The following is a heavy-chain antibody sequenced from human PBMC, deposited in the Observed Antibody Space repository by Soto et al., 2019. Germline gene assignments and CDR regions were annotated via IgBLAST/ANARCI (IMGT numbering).Heavy chain of an antibody. J-gene: IGHJ4*02. CDR1: GLNFDDFA. CDR3: AQGRYDFWSPYYFDS. CDR2: ITWNSRVL. V-gene: IGHV3-9*01. Sequence: EVQLVESGGRLVQPGRSLRLSCVGTGLNFDDFAMHWDRQAPGKGLEWVSGITWNSRVLAYADSVKGRITISRDNARNSLYLQMDSLRDEDTALYYCAQGRYDFWSPYYFDSWGQGTLVTVSS. D-gene: IGHD3-3*01.